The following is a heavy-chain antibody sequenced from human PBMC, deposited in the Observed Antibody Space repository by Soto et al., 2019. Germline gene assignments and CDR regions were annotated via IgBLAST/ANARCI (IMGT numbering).Heavy chain of an antibody. CDR1: GGSISSYY. V-gene: IGHV4-59*01. J-gene: IGHJ6*02. CDR2: IYYSGST. CDR3: ARVGPHPENRSAPYGMDV. Sequence: QVQLQESGPGLVKPSETLSLTCTVSGGSISSYYWSWIRQPPGKGLEWIGYIYYSGSTNYNPSLKSRGTISVDTSKNQFSLKLSSVTAADTAVYYCARVGPHPENRSAPYGMDVWGQGTTVTVSS.